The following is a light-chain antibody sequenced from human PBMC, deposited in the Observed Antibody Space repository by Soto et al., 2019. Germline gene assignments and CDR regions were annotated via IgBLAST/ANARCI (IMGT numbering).Light chain of an antibody. CDR3: QQYGDSPRV. Sequence: IMMTQCPATLSVSPGERATLSCRASQSISSNLAWYLQKPGQAPRLLIYGASTGATGIPARFSGSGSGTEFTLTISSLQSEDFAIYYCQQYGDSPRVFGQGTKVEIK. CDR2: GAS. CDR1: QSISSN. J-gene: IGKJ1*01. V-gene: IGKV3-15*01.